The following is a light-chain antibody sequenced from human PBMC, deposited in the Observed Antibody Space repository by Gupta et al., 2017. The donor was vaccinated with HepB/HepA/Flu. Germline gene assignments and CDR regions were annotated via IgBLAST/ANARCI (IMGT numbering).Light chain of an antibody. CDR2: TAS. CDR1: QGISNY. V-gene: IGKV1-9*01. Sequence: DIQLTQSPSFLSASAGDRVTITCRASQGISNYLAWYQQKPGRAPKLLIHTASTLYGGVQSRFSGSGSGTEFTLTISSLQPEDFATYYCQQRHSYPVTFGQGTRLEIK. J-gene: IGKJ5*01. CDR3: QQRHSYPVT.